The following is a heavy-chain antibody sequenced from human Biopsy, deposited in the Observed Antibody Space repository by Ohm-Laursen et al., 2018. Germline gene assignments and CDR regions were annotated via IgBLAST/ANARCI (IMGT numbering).Heavy chain of an antibody. CDR3: ARAYAFGEVPGMDV. D-gene: IGHD3-10*01. CDR1: GFTFSTYW. CDR2: IKEDGSDK. V-gene: IGHV3-7*01. J-gene: IGHJ6*02. Sequence: GSLRLSCSASGFTFSTYWMSWVRQAPGKGLEWVANIKEDGSDKYYVDSVRGRFTISRDNTKNSLYLEMNSLRAEDSAVYWCARAYAFGEVPGMDVWGQGTAVTVSS.